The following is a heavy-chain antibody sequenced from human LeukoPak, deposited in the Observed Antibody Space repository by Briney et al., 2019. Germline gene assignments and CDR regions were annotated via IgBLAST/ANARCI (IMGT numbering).Heavy chain of an antibody. CDR3: ALNVVVPAAIRSDAFDI. CDR1: GFTFSSYG. CDR2: ISYDGSNK. Sequence: GRSLRLSCAASGFTFSSYGMHWVRQAPGKGLEWVAVISYDGSNKYYADSVKGRFTISRDNSKNTLYLQMNSLRAEDTAVYYCALNVVVPAAIRSDAFDIWGQGTMVTVSS. J-gene: IGHJ3*02. D-gene: IGHD2-2*02. V-gene: IGHV3-30*03.